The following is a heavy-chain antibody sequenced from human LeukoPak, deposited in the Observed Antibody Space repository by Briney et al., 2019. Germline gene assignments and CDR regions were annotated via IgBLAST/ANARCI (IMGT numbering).Heavy chain of an antibody. CDR3: ARVGDPGGYYYYYYMDV. Sequence: SETLSLTCAVYGGSFSGYYWSWIRQPPGKGLEWIGEINHGGSTNYNTYLKSRVTISVDTSKHQFSLKLSSVTAADTAVYYCARVGDPGGYYYYYYMDVWGKGTTVSVSS. V-gene: IGHV4-34*01. J-gene: IGHJ6*03. CDR1: GGSFSGYY. CDR2: INHGGST. D-gene: IGHD2-21*02.